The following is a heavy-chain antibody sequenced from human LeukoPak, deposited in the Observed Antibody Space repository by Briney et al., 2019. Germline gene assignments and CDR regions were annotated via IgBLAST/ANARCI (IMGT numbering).Heavy chain of an antibody. CDR2: IYYSGIT. V-gene: IGHV4-31*03. CDR3: ARGRTWFDP. Sequence: PSETLSLTCTVSGGSIRSGGYYWSWIRQHPGKGLEWIGYIYYSGITYYNPSLKSRLTISVNTSKNQFSLKLSSVTAADTAVYYCARGRTWFDPWGQGALVTVSS. J-gene: IGHJ5*02. CDR1: GGSIRSGGYY.